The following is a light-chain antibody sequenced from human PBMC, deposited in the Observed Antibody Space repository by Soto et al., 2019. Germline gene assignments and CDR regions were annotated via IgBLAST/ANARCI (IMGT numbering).Light chain of an antibody. V-gene: IGLV2-14*01. CDR1: SSDVGGYKY. CDR3: SSYTGSNIRYV. J-gene: IGLJ1*01. Sequence: QSALTQPASVSGSPGQSITISCTGTSSDVGGYKYVSWYQHHPGKAPKLMIYEVSDRPSGVSNRFSGSKSGNTASLTISGLQAEDEADYYCSSYTGSNIRYVFGTGTKLTVL. CDR2: EVS.